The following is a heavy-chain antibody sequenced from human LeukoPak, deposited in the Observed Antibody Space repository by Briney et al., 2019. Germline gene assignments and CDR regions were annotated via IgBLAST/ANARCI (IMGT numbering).Heavy chain of an antibody. D-gene: IGHD2-21*01. CDR3: ARGGGYYYFDY. CDR2: IYYSGST. Sequence: SETLSLTCTVSGGSISSYYWSWIRQPPGKGLEWIGYIYYSGSTHYNPSLKSRVTISVDTSKNQFSLKLSSVTAADTTVYYCARGGGYYYFDYWGQGTLVTVSS. CDR1: GGSISSYY. J-gene: IGHJ4*02. V-gene: IGHV4-59*01.